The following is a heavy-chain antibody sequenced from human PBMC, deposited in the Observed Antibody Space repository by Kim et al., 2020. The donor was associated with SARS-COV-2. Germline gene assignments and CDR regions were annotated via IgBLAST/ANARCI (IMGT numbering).Heavy chain of an antibody. Sequence: YADAVKSRFTSSRDNSKSTLYLQMNSLTPEDTAVYYCAKDRSATWSLDYWGQGTLVTVSS. D-gene: IGHD2-8*02. V-gene: IGHV3-30*02. J-gene: IGHJ4*02. CDR3: AKDRSATWSLDY.